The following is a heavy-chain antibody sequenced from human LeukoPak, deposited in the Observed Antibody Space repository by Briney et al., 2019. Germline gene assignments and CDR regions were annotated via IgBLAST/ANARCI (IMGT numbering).Heavy chain of an antibody. J-gene: IGHJ4*02. CDR3: VRDGSSGWHFDS. V-gene: IGHV3-7*03. Sequence: SLRPSCEPSAFSPSTYWTGWVSDVPEEVLEWVSNIRQDGGEMYFVDSVKGRFTISRDDAMNSLFLQMNNLGDDDTAVYDCVRDGSSGWHFDSWGQGTLVSVSS. D-gene: IGHD6-19*01. CDR2: IRQDGGEM. CDR1: AFSPSTYW.